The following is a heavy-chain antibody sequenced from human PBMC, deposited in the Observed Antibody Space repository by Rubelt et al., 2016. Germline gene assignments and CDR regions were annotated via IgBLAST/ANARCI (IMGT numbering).Heavy chain of an antibody. J-gene: IGHJ4*02. V-gene: IGHV4-39*01. D-gene: IGHD4-17*01. Sequence: QLQLQESGPGLVKPSETLSLTCTVSGGSISSNSFYWGWIRQPPGKGLEWIGSIDYRGSTYSNPSLRSRVTMSVDTSKNQFSLKLSSVTAADTAVYYCARHAFIVTTGSFWDYWGQGTLITVSS. CDR1: GGSISSNSFY. CDR3: ARHAFIVTTGSFWDY. CDR2: IDYRGST.